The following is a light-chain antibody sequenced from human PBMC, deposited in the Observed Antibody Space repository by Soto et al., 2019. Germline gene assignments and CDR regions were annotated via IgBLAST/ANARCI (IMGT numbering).Light chain of an antibody. V-gene: IGLV2-23*01. Sequence: QSALTQPAAVSGSPGQSITISCTGTSSDLGNYNLVSWYQQHPGKAPKVMIFEGSNQPSGVSNRFSGSKSGYTASLTISGLQADVEADYYCCSYTSSRPLAFGGWTKRTVL. J-gene: IGLJ3*02. CDR1: SSDLGNYNL. CDR3: CSYTSSRPLA. CDR2: EGS.